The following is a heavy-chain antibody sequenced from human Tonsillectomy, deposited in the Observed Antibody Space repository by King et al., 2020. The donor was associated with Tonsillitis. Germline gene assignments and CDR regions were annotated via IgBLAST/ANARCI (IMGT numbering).Heavy chain of an antibody. CDR1: GFSFSIHG. CDR3: ARGSGPPTAAAFDI. D-gene: IGHD3-10*01. J-gene: IGHJ3*02. Sequence: VQLVESGGGVVQPGRSLILSCAASGFSFSIHGMHWVRQAPGKGLEWVAVIWFDGSNKYYADTLKGRFSIARDNSQNTLYLQMNSLRAEDTAVYYCARGSGPPTAAAFDIWGQGTMVTVSS. CDR2: IWFDGSNK. V-gene: IGHV3-33*08.